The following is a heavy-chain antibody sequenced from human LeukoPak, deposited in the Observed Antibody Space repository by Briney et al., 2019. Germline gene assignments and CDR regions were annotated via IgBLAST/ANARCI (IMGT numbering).Heavy chain of an antibody. CDR3: ARDRSSSWSYADYYYYMDV. D-gene: IGHD6-13*01. Sequence: SETLSLTCTVSGGSISSSSYYWGWIRQPPGKGLEWIGSTYYSGSTYYNPSLKSRVTISVDTSKNQFSLKLSSVTAADTAVYYCARDRSSSWSYADYYYYMDVWGKGTTVTISS. CDR2: TYYSGST. V-gene: IGHV4-39*01. J-gene: IGHJ6*03. CDR1: GGSISSSSYY.